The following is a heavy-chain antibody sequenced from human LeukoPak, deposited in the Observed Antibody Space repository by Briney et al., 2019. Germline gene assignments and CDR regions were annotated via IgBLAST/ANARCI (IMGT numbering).Heavy chain of an antibody. V-gene: IGHV1-69*05. CDR2: IIPVFGTA. J-gene: IGHJ4*02. D-gene: IGHD5-18*01. CDR1: GGTFSSYA. Sequence: VASVKVSCKASGGTFSSYAISWVRQAPGQGLEWMGRIIPVFGTANYAQKLQGRVTIRTDESTSTAYMELSSLRSEDTAVYYCARDPDLTRGYSYGPSLDYWGQGTLVTVSS. CDR3: ARDPDLTRGYSYGPSLDY.